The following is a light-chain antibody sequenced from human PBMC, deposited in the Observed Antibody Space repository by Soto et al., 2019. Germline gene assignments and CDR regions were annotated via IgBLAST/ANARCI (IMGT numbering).Light chain of an antibody. CDR3: QQYNNWPLYT. Sequence: EIVMTQSPATLSASPGERATLSYRASQSVSSNLAWYQQKPGQAPRLLIYGESTRATGIPARFSGSGSAKEFTLTISSLQSEDFAVYYCQQYNNWPLYTFGQGTKLEIK. J-gene: IGKJ2*01. CDR2: GES. CDR1: QSVSSN. V-gene: IGKV3-15*01.